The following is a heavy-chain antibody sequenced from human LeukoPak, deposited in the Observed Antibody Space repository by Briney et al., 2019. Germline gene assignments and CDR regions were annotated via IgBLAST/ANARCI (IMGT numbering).Heavy chain of an antibody. V-gene: IGHV1-69*04. CDR2: IIPILGIA. CDR1: GGTFSSYA. J-gene: IGHJ4*02. Sequence: GSSVKVSCKASGGTFSSYAISWVRQAPGQGLEWMGRIIPILGIANYAQKFQGRVTITADKSTSTAYMELSSLRSEDTAVYYCARAPPLDYGDYRNFANWGGGPRVTVSS. D-gene: IGHD4-17*01. CDR3: ARAPPLDYGDYRNFAN.